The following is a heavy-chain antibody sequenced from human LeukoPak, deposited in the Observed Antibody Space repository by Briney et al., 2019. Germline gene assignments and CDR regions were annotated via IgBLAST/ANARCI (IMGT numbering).Heavy chain of an antibody. CDR1: GVMLSDYW. CDR3: TRNRLVGGSDP. Sequence: PGGSLRLSCAASGVMLSDYWVTWVRQAPGKGLEWVANIKQDGSEKYYVDSVKGRFTISRDNARNSVHLQMDNLRVEDTAVYYCTRNRLVGGSDPWGQGTLVTVSS. V-gene: IGHV3-7*01. D-gene: IGHD1-14*01. J-gene: IGHJ5*02. CDR2: IKQDGSEK.